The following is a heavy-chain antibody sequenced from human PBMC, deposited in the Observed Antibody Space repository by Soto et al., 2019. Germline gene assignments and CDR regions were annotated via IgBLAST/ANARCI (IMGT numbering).Heavy chain of an antibody. V-gene: IGHV1-69*02. CDR2: IIPILGIA. CDR3: ARADGGVTISHYYYMDV. CDR1: GGTFSSYT. Sequence: QVQLVQSGAEVKKPWSSVKVSCKASGGTFSSYTISWVRQAPGQGLEWMGRIIPILGIANYAQKFQGRVTITADKSTSTAYMELSSLRSEDTAVYYCARADGGVTISHYYYMDVWGKGTTVTVSS. J-gene: IGHJ6*03. D-gene: IGHD3-3*01.